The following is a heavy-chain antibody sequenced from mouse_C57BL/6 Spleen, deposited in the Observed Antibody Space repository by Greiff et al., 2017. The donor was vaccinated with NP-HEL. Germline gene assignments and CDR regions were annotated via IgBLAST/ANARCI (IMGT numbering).Heavy chain of an antibody. V-gene: IGHV1-22*01. Sequence: VQLQQSGPELVKPGASVKMSCKASGYTFTDYNMHWVKQSHGKSLEWIGYINPNNGGTSYNQKFKGKATLTVNKSSSTAYMELRSLTSEDSAVYYCARGTTVVVDWYFDVWGTGTTVTVSS. CDR2: INPNNGGT. D-gene: IGHD1-1*01. J-gene: IGHJ1*03. CDR1: GYTFTDYN. CDR3: ARGTTVVVDWYFDV.